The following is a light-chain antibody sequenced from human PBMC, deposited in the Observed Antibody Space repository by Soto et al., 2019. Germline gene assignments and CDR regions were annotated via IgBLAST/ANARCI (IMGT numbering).Light chain of an antibody. J-gene: IGLJ3*02. CDR2: EVS. CDR1: SSDVGGYNY. Sequence: QSALTQPASESGSPGQSITISCTGTSSDVGGYNYVSWYQQHPGKAPKLMIYEVSKRPSGVPDRFSGSKSGNTASLTVSGLQAEDEADYYCNSYAGSNNGVFGGGTKLTVL. V-gene: IGLV2-8*01. CDR3: NSYAGSNNGV.